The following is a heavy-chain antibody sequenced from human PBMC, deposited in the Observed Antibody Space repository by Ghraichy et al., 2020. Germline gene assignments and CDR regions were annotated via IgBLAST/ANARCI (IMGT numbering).Heavy chain of an antibody. J-gene: IGHJ4*02. CDR2: IYYSGTT. CDR3: TREYSSSPAD. CDR1: GGSISSGSHH. D-gene: IGHD6-6*01. Sequence: ESLNISCTVSGGSISSGSHHWGWMRQPPGKGLEWIGSIYYSGTTYYNPSLRSRVTISVDTSRNEFSMRLSSLTAADTAVYYCTREYSSSPADWGQGTLVTVSS. V-gene: IGHV4-39*02.